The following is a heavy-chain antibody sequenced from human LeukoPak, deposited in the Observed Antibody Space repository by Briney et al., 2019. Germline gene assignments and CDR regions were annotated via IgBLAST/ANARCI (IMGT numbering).Heavy chain of an antibody. D-gene: IGHD4-17*01. J-gene: IGHJ4*02. V-gene: IGHV1-69*04. CDR2: IIPILGIA. Sequence: SVKVSCKASGCTFSSYAISWVRQAPGQGLEWMGRIIPILGIANYAQKFQGRVTITADKSTSTAYMELSSLRSEDTAVYYCARGGDYGDYYFDYWGQGTLVTVSS. CDR3: ARGGDYGDYYFDY. CDR1: GCTFSSYA.